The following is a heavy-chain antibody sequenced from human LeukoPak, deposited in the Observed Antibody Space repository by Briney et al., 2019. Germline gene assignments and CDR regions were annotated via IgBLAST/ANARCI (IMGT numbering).Heavy chain of an antibody. J-gene: IGHJ4*02. Sequence: PRASVKVSCKASGYTFTGYYMHWVRQAPGQGLEWMGWINPNSGGTNYAQKFQGRVTMTRDTSISTAYMELSRLRSDDTAVYYCARSLGYSSSSLLLHYFDYWGQGTLVTVSS. V-gene: IGHV1-2*02. CDR3: ARSLGYSSSSLLLHYFDY. CDR2: INPNSGGT. CDR1: GYTFTGYY. D-gene: IGHD6-6*01.